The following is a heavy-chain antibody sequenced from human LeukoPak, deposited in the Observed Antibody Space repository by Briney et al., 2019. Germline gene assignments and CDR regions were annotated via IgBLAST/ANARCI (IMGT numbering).Heavy chain of an antibody. CDR3: AHGDCDSTCCYYVY. Sequence: HPGGSLRLSCAASGFTFSNNGMTWVRQAPGKGLAWVSAISGGGGSTYYADSVKGRFTISRDNSKNTLYLQMNSLRAEDTAVYYCAHGDCDSTCCYYVYWGQGTLVTVSS. V-gene: IGHV3-23*01. D-gene: IGHD2-2*01. CDR1: GFTFSNNG. CDR2: ISGGGGST. J-gene: IGHJ4*02.